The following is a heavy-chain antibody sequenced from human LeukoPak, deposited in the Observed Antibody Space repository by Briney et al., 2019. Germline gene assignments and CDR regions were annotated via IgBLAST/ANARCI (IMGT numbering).Heavy chain of an antibody. J-gene: IGHJ4*02. D-gene: IGHD3-22*01. Sequence: SVKVSCKASGYTFTHYYMHGVRQAPGQGREWMGWINPNRGGTNYAQKFQGRVHMTRHTSISTVYMELSRLRSDDTAVYHCARGWDSSGYYFVRQGVDYWGQGTLVTVSS. V-gene: IGHV1-2*02. CDR1: GYTFTHYY. CDR3: ARGWDSSGYYFVRQGVDY. CDR2: INPNRGGT.